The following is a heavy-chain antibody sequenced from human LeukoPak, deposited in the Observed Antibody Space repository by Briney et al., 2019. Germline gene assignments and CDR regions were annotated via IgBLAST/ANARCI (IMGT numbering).Heavy chain of an antibody. D-gene: IGHD1-7*01. CDR2: IGGSGTGS. CDR3: AKDLPGTGAYDY. J-gene: IGHJ4*02. CDR1: GFAFRSYA. Sequence: GGSLRLSCAASGFAFRSYAMSWVRQAPGKGLERVSAIGGSGTGSYYAGSVKGRFTLSRDNSKNTLYLQMNSLRAEDTAVYYCAKDLPGTGAYDYWGQGALVTVSS. V-gene: IGHV3-23*01.